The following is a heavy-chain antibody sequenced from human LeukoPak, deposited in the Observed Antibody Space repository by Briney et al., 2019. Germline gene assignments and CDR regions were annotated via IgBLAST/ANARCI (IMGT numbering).Heavy chain of an antibody. D-gene: IGHD3-22*01. J-gene: IGHJ4*02. CDR1: GGTFSSYA. CDR2: IIPIFGTA. V-gene: IGHV1-69*13. Sequence: SVKVSRKASGGTFSSYAISWVRQAPGQGLEWMGGIIPIFGTANYAQKFQGRVTITADESTSTAYMELSGLRSEDTAVYYCATRGYDSSGFDYWGQGTLVTVSS. CDR3: ATRGYDSSGFDY.